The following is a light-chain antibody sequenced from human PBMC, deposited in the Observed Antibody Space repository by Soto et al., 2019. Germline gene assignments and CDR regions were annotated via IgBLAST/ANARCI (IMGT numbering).Light chain of an antibody. CDR2: TTN. CDR3: AAWDDSLNGHV. CDR1: SSNIGTSS. V-gene: IGLV1-44*01. J-gene: IGLJ1*01. Sequence: QPVLTQPHSASGTPGQRVTISCSGSSSNIGTSSVHWFQQLPGTAPKLLISTTNQRPSGVPERFSGSKSGTSASLAISGLQSEAEADYYCAAWDDSLNGHVFGTGTQLTVL.